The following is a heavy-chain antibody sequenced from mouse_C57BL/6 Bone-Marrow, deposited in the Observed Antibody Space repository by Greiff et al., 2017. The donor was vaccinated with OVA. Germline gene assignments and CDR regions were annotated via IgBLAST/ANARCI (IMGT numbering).Heavy chain of an antibody. D-gene: IGHD2-4*01. CDR2: IDPSDSYT. CDR1: GYTFTSYW. V-gene: IGHV1-69*01. J-gene: IGHJ4*01. CDR3: ARTDDYDADPHYYAMDY. Sequence: QVQLQQPGAELVMPGASVKLSCKASGYTFTSYWMHWVKQRPGQGLEWIGEIDPSDSYTNYNQKFKGKSTLTVDKSSSTAYMQLSSLTSEDSAVYYCARTDDYDADPHYYAMDYWGQGTSVTVSS.